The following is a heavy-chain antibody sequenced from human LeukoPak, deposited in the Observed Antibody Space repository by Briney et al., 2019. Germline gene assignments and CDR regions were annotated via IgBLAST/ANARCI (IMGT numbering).Heavy chain of an antibody. D-gene: IGHD3-22*01. J-gene: IGHJ4*02. Sequence: EASVKVSFKASGYTFTNYGISWVRQAPGQGLEWMGWISAYNGNTNYAQKLQGRVTMTTDTSTSTAYMELRSLRSDDTAVYYCARVSTGFYYDSSGYVGYWGQGTLVTVSS. CDR2: ISAYNGNT. V-gene: IGHV1-18*01. CDR3: ARVSTGFYYDSSGYVGY. CDR1: GYTFTNYG.